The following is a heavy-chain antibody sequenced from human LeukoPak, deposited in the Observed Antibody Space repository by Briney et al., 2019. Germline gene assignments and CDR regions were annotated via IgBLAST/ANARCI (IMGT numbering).Heavy chain of an antibody. V-gene: IGHV1-18*01. D-gene: IGHD1-1*01. CDR3: ASTQSAVRDAFDI. J-gene: IGHJ3*02. Sequence: ASVKVSCKASGYTFTSYGISWVRQAPGQGLEWMGWISAYNGNTNYAQKLQGRVTMTTDTSTSTAYMELSSLRSEDTAVYYCASTQSAVRDAFDIWGQGTMVTVSS. CDR2: ISAYNGNT. CDR1: GYTFTSYG.